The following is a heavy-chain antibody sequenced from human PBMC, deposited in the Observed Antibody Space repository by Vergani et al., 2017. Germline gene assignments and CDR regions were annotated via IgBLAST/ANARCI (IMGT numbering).Heavy chain of an antibody. V-gene: IGHV3-20*04. CDR1: GFIFDDSG. CDR3: AKAPNNVGRDG. D-gene: IGHD2/OR15-2a*01. J-gene: IGHJ4*01. Sequence: EVQLVESGGGVVRPGGSLRLSCAASGFIFDDSGMNWVRQAPGKGLEWVAGINWNGGNTGYADSGKGRFTISRDNAKNSLYLQKNSLRAEDTAVYYCAKAPNNVGRDGWGQGTLVTVSS. CDR2: INWNGGNT.